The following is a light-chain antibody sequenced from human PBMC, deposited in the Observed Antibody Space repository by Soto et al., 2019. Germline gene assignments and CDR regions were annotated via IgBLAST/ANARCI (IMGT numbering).Light chain of an antibody. Sequence: DIHLTQSPSILSASVGDRVTLTCRASQDVSAFLAWYQHAPGKAPNLLIYGGYTLQSGVPSRFSGSGSGTEFSLTLTGLQPEDFATYYCQYLNGVPTITFGHGTRLEIK. CDR3: QYLNGVPTIT. V-gene: IGKV1-9*01. CDR1: QDVSAF. CDR2: GGY. J-gene: IGKJ5*01.